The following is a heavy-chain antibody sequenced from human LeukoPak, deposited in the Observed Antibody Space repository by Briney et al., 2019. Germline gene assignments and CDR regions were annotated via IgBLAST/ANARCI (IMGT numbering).Heavy chain of an antibody. Sequence: GGSLRLSCAASGFTFSSYGMHWVRQAPGKGLEWVAVISYDGSNKYYADSVKGRFTISRDNSKNTLYLQMSSLRAEDTAVYYCAKLPNIKTGFDYWGQGTLVTVSS. V-gene: IGHV3-30*18. CDR3: AKLPNIKTGFDY. CDR2: ISYDGSNK. D-gene: IGHD2/OR15-2a*01. CDR1: GFTFSSYG. J-gene: IGHJ4*02.